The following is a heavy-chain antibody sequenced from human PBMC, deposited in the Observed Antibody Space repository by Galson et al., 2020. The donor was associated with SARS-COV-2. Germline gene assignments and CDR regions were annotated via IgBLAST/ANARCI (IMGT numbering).Heavy chain of an antibody. V-gene: IGHV4-34*01. CDR3: ARRPPYTISSDFDL. CDR1: GGPFSGFY. J-gene: IGHJ4*02. CDR2: IDHTATT. D-gene: IGHD2-2*02. Sequence: SETLSLTCGVYGGPFSGFYWTWIRQPPGKGLEWIGEIDHTATTTFNPSLESRVTISVDTSNKHISLQLRSVTAADTAVYYCARRPPYTISSDFDLWGQGTLVTVSS.